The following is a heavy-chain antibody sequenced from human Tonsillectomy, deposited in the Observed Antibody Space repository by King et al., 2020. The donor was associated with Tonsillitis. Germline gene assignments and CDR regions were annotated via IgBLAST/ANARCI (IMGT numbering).Heavy chain of an antibody. CDR3: ARLRSPYSYDSSAYAAHFDY. J-gene: IGHJ4*02. CDR1: GYSFTSYW. CDR2: IYPGDSDT. D-gene: IGHD3-22*01. V-gene: IGHV5-51*01. Sequence: EVQLVESGAEVKKPGESLKISCKGSGYSFTSYWIGWVRQMPGKGLEWMGIIYPGDSDTRYSPSSQGQVTISADKSISTAYLQWGSLKASDTAMYYCARLRSPYSYDSSAYAAHFDYWGQGTLVTVSS.